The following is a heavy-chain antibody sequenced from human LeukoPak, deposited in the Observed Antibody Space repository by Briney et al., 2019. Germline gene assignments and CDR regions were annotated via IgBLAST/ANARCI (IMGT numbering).Heavy chain of an antibody. Sequence: WETLSLTCSVSGGSVSNYYWSWIRQPPGKGLEWIGYVIYTGSINYNPSLKSRVTMFEDKSKNQSSLRLYSVTVADTAVYYCARHFAYSSSSYFDYWGQGSLVTVAS. J-gene: IGHJ4*02. CDR2: VIYTGSI. D-gene: IGHD6-6*01. V-gene: IGHV4-59*08. CDR1: GGSVSNYY. CDR3: ARHFAYSSSSYFDY.